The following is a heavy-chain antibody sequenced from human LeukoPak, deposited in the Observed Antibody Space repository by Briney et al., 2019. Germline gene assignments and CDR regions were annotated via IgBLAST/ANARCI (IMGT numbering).Heavy chain of an antibody. Sequence: PGGSLRLSCAASGFTFSSYAMHWVRQAPGKGLEYVSATSSNGGSTYYANSVKGRFTISRDNSKNTLYLQMGSLRAEDMAVYYCARESSGWSQDYWGQGTLVTVSS. J-gene: IGHJ4*02. D-gene: IGHD6-19*01. CDR3: ARESSGWSQDY. CDR1: GFTFSSYA. CDR2: TSSNGGST. V-gene: IGHV3-64*01.